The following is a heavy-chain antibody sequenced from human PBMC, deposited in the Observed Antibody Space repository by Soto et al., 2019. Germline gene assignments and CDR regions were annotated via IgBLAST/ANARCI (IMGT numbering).Heavy chain of an antibody. V-gene: IGHV3-66*01. CDR1: GFIVSDTY. CDR2: ISNRGDT. Sequence: EVQLVESGGGLVQPGGSLRLSCTASGFIVSDTYVNWVRQAPGKGLEWVSVISNRGDTHYADAVRGRLSLSRDISDNTLHLQMNNLRVEDTAVYYWAREPRYWRGGSCTITGDAYDIWGQGTMVTVSS. CDR3: AREPRYWRGGSCTITGDAYDI. D-gene: IGHD2-15*01. J-gene: IGHJ3*02.